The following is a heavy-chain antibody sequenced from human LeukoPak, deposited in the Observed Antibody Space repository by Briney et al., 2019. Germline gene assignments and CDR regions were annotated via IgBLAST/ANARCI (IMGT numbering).Heavy chain of an antibody. CDR1: GFTVSSNY. D-gene: IGHD5-24*01. Sequence: GGSLRLSCAASGFTVSSNYMSWVRQAPGKGLEWVSVIYSGGSTYYADSVKGRFTTSRDNSKNALYLQMNSLRAEDTAVYYCARGAGYNYPYYFDYWGQGTLVTVSS. CDR2: IYSGGST. CDR3: ARGAGYNYPYYFDY. V-gene: IGHV3-53*01. J-gene: IGHJ4*02.